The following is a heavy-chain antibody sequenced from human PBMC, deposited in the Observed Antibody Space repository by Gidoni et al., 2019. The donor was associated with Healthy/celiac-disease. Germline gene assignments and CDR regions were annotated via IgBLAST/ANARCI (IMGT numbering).Heavy chain of an antibody. D-gene: IGHD6-13*01. J-gene: IGHJ1*01. CDR1: GGSISSSSYY. CDR2: IYYSGST. V-gene: IGHV4-39*01. CDR3: ASRSPIAAAELSIQH. Sequence: QLQLQESGPGLVKPSETLSLTCTVSGGSISSSSYYWGWIRQPPGKGLEWIGSIYYSGSTYYNPSLKSRVTISVDTSKNQFSLKLSSVTAADTAVYYCASRSPIAAAELSIQHWGQGTLVTVSS.